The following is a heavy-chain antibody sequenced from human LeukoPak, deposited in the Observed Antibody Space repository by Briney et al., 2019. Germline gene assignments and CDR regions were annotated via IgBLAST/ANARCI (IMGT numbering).Heavy chain of an antibody. CDR1: GGSVSSSSYY. CDR2: IYYSGST. CDR3: ARLGYSYGSLNFDY. J-gene: IGHJ4*02. Sequence: PSETLSLTCIVSGGSVSSSSYYWGWIRQPPGKGLEWIGNIYYSGSTYYNPSLKSPVTISVDTSKNQFSLKLSSVTAADTAVYYCARLGYSYGSLNFDYWGQGTLVTVSS. D-gene: IGHD5-18*01. V-gene: IGHV4-39*01.